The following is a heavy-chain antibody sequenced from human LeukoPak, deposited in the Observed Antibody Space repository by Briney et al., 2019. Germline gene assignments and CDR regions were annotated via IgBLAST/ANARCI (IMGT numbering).Heavy chain of an antibody. CDR2: IYTSGST. CDR1: GGSISSGSYY. Sequence: SETLSLTCTVSGGSISSGSYYWSWIRQPAGKGLEWIGRIYTSGSTNYNPSLKSRVTISVDTSKNQFSLKLSSVTAADTAVYYCARDCIAARPGKTGYYMDVWGKGTTVTVSS. CDR3: ARDCIAARPGKTGYYMDV. D-gene: IGHD6-13*01. V-gene: IGHV4-61*02. J-gene: IGHJ6*03.